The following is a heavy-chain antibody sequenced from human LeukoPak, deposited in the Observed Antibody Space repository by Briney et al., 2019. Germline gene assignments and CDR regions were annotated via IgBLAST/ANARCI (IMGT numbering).Heavy chain of an antibody. CDR1: GYTFTSYA. CDR3: ARGGRITMVRGVIINYYYGMDV. J-gene: IGHJ6*04. V-gene: IGHV7-4-1*01. CDR2: INTNTGNP. Sequence: ASVKVSCKASGYTFTSYAMNWVRQAPGQGLEWMGWINTNTGNPTYAQGFTGRFVFSLDTSVSTAYLQICSLKAEDTAVYYCARGGRITMVRGVIINYYYGMDVWGKGTTVTVSS. D-gene: IGHD3-10*01.